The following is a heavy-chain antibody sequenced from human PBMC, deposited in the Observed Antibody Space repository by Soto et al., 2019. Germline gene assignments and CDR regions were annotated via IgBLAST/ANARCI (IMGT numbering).Heavy chain of an antibody. D-gene: IGHD3-22*01. V-gene: IGHV1-2*02. Sequence: QVQLVQSGAEVKKPGASVKVSCKAFGYTFTAYNMHWVRQAPGQGPEWMGWINPNSGITKYAQQFPGRVPMPRVTSINTVHMYLRSLTPDDTAVYYCARVVKDAYDSVGAMDVWGQGTTVTVSS. CDR1: GYTFTAYN. CDR3: ARVVKDAYDSVGAMDV. J-gene: IGHJ6*02. CDR2: INPNSGIT.